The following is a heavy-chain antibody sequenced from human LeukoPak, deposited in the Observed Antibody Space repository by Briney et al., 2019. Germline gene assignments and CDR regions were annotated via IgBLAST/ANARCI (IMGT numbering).Heavy chain of an antibody. J-gene: IGHJ5*02. CDR2: INHSGST. CDR3: ARGPRASSSWYAWFDP. Sequence: PSETLSLTCAVYGGSSSGYYWSWIRQPPGKGLEWIGEINHSGSTNYNPSLKSRVTISVDTSKNQFSLKLSSVTAADTAVYYCARGPRASSSWYAWFDPWGQGTLVTVSS. D-gene: IGHD6-13*01. V-gene: IGHV4-34*01. CDR1: GGSSSGYY.